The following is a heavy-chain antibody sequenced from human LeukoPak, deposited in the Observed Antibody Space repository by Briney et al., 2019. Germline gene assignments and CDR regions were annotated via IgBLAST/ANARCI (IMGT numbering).Heavy chain of an antibody. CDR3: AKDLYSNYGPAGY. CDR2: INGGGVNT. CDR1: GFTFSSYA. D-gene: IGHD4-11*01. J-gene: IGHJ4*02. V-gene: IGHV3-23*01. Sequence: GGSPRLSCAASGFTFSSYAMSWVRQAPGKGLEWVSTINGGGVNTHYADSVGGRFTISRDNSKNTLFLQMNSLRDEDTAVYYCAKDLYSNYGPAGYWGQGNLVTVSS.